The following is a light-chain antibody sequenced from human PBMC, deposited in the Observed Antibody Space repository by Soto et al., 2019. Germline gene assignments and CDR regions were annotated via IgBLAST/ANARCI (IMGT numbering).Light chain of an antibody. V-gene: IGKV3-20*01. CDR1: QDVISSY. J-gene: IGKJ5*01. Sequence: IVVTQFPGALSVSSGERGNLSLRASQDVISSYLAWYQQRRGQAPRLLIYGASSRATGIPDRFSGSGSGTDFTLTISRLEPEDFAVYYCQQYGSSPITFGQGTQLEIK. CDR2: GAS. CDR3: QQYGSSPIT.